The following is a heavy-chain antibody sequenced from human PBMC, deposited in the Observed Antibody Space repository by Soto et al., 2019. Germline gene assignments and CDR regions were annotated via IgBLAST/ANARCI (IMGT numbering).Heavy chain of an antibody. Sequence: QVQLVQSGAEVKKPGSSVRVSCKASGDTFTFYSINWVRQAPGLGLEWMGRINPILSMSNYAQRFQGRVTMTADKSTSTAYLDLSSLRSEDTAMYYCASSYGSGYRAFDSWGQGALVTVSS. J-gene: IGHJ4*02. D-gene: IGHD3-10*01. CDR2: INPILSMS. V-gene: IGHV1-69*02. CDR3: ASSYGSGYRAFDS. CDR1: GDTFTFYS.